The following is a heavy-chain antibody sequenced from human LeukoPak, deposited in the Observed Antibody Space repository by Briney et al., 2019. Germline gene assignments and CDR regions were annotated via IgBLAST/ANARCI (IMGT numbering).Heavy chain of an antibody. Sequence: GRSLRLSCAASGFTFDDYAMHWVRQAPGKGLEWVSGISWNSGSIGYADSVKGRFTISRDNAKNSLYLQMNSLRAEDTALYYCAKDMGSRWGSSAFDYWGQGTLVTVSS. CDR2: ISWNSGSI. D-gene: IGHD3-16*01. CDR1: GFTFDDYA. V-gene: IGHV3-9*01. J-gene: IGHJ4*02. CDR3: AKDMGSRWGSSAFDY.